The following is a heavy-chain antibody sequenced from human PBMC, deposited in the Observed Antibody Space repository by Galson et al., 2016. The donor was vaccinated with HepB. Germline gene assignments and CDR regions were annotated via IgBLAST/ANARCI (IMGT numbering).Heavy chain of an antibody. CDR1: GLTLSTNW. CDR2: IKQDGSEK. V-gene: IGHV3-7*01. J-gene: IGHJ4*02. D-gene: IGHD6-19*01. Sequence: LRLSCAASGLTLSTNWMSWVRQAPGKGLEWVANIKQDGSEKYYVDSVKGRFTISRDNSKNTLYLQMNSLTADDTALYYCAGDHGPSGWLHWGQGTLVIVSS. CDR3: AGDHGPSGWLH.